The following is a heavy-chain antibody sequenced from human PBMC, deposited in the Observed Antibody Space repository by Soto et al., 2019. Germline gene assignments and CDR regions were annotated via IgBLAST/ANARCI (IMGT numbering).Heavy chain of an antibody. J-gene: IGHJ5*02. Sequence: GASVKVSCKASGYSFTNYGITWVRQAPGQGLEWMGWISAYNAKTNYAQKFQGRVTMTTDRSTTTAYIELMSLSSDDTAVYYCARVDYSRNWYVGGTSEPSWFDPWGQGTLVTVSS. CDR1: GYSFTNYG. V-gene: IGHV1-18*01. D-gene: IGHD6-13*01. CDR2: ISAYNAKT. CDR3: ARVDYSRNWYVGGTSEPSWFDP.